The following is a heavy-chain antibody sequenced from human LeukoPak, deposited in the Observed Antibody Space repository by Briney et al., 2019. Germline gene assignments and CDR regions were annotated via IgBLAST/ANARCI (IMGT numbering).Heavy chain of an antibody. V-gene: IGHV3-48*02. Sequence: GGSLRLSCAASGFTFSSYSMNWVRQAPGKGLEWVSYIIGSSTTIYYADSVKGRFTISRDNAKNSLYLQMNSLRDEDTAVYCCARESGYYYGSAGDYFDYWGQGTLVTVSS. CDR2: IIGSSTTI. CDR1: GFTFSSYS. J-gene: IGHJ4*02. D-gene: IGHD3-10*01. CDR3: ARESGYYYGSAGDYFDY.